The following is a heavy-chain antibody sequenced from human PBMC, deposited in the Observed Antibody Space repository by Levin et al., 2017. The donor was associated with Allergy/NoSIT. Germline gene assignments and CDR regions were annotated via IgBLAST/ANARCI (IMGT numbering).Heavy chain of an antibody. Sequence: PGGSLRLSCAASGFSFSSTWMNWVRLXPGKGLVWVAQITTDGSDTRYADSVKGRFTISRDNAKNTVYLQMNSLRVEDTAVYYCARDWYHTFDYWGRGTQVTVSS. CDR1: GFSFSSTW. CDR3: ARDWYHTFDY. J-gene: IGHJ4*02. D-gene: IGHD6-13*01. V-gene: IGHV3-74*01. CDR2: ITTDGSDT.